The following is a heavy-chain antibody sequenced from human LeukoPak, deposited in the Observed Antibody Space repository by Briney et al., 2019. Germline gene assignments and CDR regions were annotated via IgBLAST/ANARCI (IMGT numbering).Heavy chain of an antibody. CDR2: INWNGGST. D-gene: IGHD1-7*01. Sequence: GGSLRLSCAASGFTFDDYGMSWVRQAPGKGLEWVSGINWNGGSTGYVDSVKGRFTISRDNAKNSLYLQMNSLRAEDTALYYCARGPPELRIHPLNFDPWGQGTLVTVSS. V-gene: IGHV3-20*04. CDR3: ARGPPELRIHPLNFDP. CDR1: GFTFDDYG. J-gene: IGHJ5*02.